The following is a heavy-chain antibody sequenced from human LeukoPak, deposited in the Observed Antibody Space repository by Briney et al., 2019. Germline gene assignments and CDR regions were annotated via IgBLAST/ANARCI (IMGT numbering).Heavy chain of an antibody. D-gene: IGHD6-6*01. J-gene: IGHJ4*02. CDR1: GGTFSSYA. CDR2: IIPMFGTA. Sequence: ASVKVSCKASGGTFSSYAISWVRQDPGQGLEWLGGIIPMFGTANYAQKFQGRVTITTDESTSTAYMELSSLRSEETAVYYCARGYSSSSGRGDYWGQGTLVTVSS. CDR3: ARGYSSSSGRGDY. V-gene: IGHV1-69*05.